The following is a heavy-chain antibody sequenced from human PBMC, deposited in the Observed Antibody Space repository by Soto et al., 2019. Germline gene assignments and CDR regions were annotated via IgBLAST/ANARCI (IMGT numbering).Heavy chain of an antibody. CDR2: INAGNGNT. Sequence: QVQLVQSGDEVKKPGASVKVSCKASGYTFTSYAMHWVRQAPGQRLEWRGWINAGNGNTQYSQKFQGRVTITRDTSASTVYMELSSLRSEDTAVYYCAREYGFWSGYPNWFDPWGQGTLVTVSS. J-gene: IGHJ5*02. V-gene: IGHV1-3*01. CDR3: AREYGFWSGYPNWFDP. CDR1: GYTFTSYA. D-gene: IGHD3-3*01.